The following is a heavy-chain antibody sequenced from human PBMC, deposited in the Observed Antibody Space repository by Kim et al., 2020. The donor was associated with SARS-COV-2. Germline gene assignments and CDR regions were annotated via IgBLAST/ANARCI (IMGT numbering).Heavy chain of an antibody. CDR1: GFTFSISP. J-gene: IGHJ4*02. D-gene: IGHD1-26*01. CDR3: AKGVINSGFDY. V-gene: IGHV3-23*01. Sequence: SLFLSCVASGFTFSISPIVLCLLFLFFFLEWVSRISWDGTRTYYADSWKGLVFMSSDNSQNMLYLHMNSLRVEDTAVYYCAKGVINSGFDYWGQGTQVTVSS. CDR2: ISWDGTRT.